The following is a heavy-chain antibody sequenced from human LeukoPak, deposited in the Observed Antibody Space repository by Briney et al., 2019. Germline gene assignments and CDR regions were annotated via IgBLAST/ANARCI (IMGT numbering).Heavy chain of an antibody. CDR1: GGSFSGYY. D-gene: IGHD3-16*02. CDR2: IFHIGST. J-gene: IGHJ4*02. Sequence: SETLSLTCSVSGGSFSGYYWSWIRQSPGKGLEWIGNIFHIGSTSYNPSLKSRVTMSVDTSKDQFSLTLSSVTAADTAVYYCARVGDYIWVTYRPYYFESWGQGTLVTVSS. CDR3: ARVGDYIWVTYRPYYFES. V-gene: IGHV4-59*01.